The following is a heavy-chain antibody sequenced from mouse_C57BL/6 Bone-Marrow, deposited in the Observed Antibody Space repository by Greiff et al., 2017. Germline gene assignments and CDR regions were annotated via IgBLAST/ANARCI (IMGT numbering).Heavy chain of an antibody. CDR1: GYTFTSYW. J-gene: IGHJ1*03. D-gene: IGHD2-5*01. CDR2: IYPGSGST. Sequence: QVQLQQPGAELVKPGASVTMSCKASGYTFTSYWITWVKQRPGQGLEWIGDIYPGSGSTNYNEKFKSKATLTVDTSSSTAYMQLSSLTSDDSAVYYCARPYYSNYWYFDVWGTGTTVTVSS. V-gene: IGHV1-55*01. CDR3: ARPYYSNYWYFDV.